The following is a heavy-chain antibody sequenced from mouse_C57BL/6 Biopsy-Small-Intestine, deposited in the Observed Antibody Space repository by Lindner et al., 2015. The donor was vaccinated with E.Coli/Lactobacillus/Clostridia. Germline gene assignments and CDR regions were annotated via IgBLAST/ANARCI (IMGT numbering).Heavy chain of an antibody. J-gene: IGHJ3*01. CDR2: INPSSGYT. V-gene: IGHV1-7*01. D-gene: IGHD2-13*01. CDR3: ASPPIYYGDYLFAY. CDR1: GYTFLSYW. Sequence: VQLQESGAEVAKPGASVKMSCQTSGYTFLSYWVHWVKQRPGQGLEWIGYINPSSGYTEYNQKFNDKATLTADKSSSTAYIQLNSLTSEDSAVYYCASPPIYYGDYLFAYWGQGTLVTVSA.